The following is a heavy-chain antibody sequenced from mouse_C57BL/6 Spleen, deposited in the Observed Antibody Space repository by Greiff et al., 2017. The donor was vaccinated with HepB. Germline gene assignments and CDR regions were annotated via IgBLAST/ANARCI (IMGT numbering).Heavy chain of an antibody. CDR1: GYTFTSYW. CDR2: IDPSDSET. J-gene: IGHJ4*01. V-gene: IGHV1-52*01. Sequence: VQLQQPGAELVRPGSSVKLSCKASGYTFTSYWMHWVKQRPIQGLEWIGNIDPSDSETHYNQKFKDKATLTVDKSSSTAYMQLSSLTSEDSAVYYCGRRGQSPTGAMDYWGQGTSVTVSS. CDR3: GRRGQSPTGAMDY.